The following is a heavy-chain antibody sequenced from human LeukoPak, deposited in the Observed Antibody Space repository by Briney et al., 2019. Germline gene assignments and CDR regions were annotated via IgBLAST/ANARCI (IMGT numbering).Heavy chain of an antibody. D-gene: IGHD3-10*01. V-gene: IGHV3-11*05. CDR2: ISSSSTYT. CDR3: ARGRGSGSRWGGALDI. J-gene: IGHJ3*02. CDR1: KFTFSNYY. Sequence: GGSLRLSCAASKFTFSNYYMSWIRQAPGKGLEWVSYISSSSTYTDYADSVKGRFTISRDNAKNSLYLQMNSLRAEDTAVYYCARGRGSGSRWGGALDIWGQGTVVTVSS.